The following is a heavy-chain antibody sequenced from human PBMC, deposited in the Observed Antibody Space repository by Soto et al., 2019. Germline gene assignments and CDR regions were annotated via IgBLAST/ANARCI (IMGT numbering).Heavy chain of an antibody. J-gene: IGHJ3*02. CDR3: AKASVDWNYGGFDI. V-gene: IGHV3-30*18. CDR2: ISYDGSNK. Sequence: PGGSLRLSCAASGFTFNSFAMHWVRQAPGKGLEWVAVISYDGSNKYYADSVKGRFTISRDNSKNTLYVQMNSLRTEDTAVYYCAKASVDWNYGGFDIWGQGTMVT. CDR1: GFTFNSFA. D-gene: IGHD1-7*01.